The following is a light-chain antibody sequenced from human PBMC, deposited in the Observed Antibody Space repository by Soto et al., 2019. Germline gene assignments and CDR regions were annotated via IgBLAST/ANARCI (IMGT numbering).Light chain of an antibody. J-gene: IGKJ5*01. CDR2: GAS. CDR1: QSISSN. V-gene: IGKV3-11*01. Sequence: EILITKAPISLSESPGARSTLSCKASQSISSNLAWYQQKPGQAPRLLIHGASTRATGIPPRFSGSGSGTDFTLTISSLEPEDFAVYYCQQRSNWPPYITFGQGTRLEIK. CDR3: QQRSNWPPYIT.